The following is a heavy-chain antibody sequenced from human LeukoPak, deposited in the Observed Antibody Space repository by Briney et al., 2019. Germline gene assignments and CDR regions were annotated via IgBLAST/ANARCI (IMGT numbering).Heavy chain of an antibody. V-gene: IGHV3-66*03. CDR1: GFTFSKDD. CDR2: IRDSGET. Sequence: GGSLRLSCAASGFTFSKDDFHWVRQAPGKGLEWVSLIRDSGETFYADSVKGRFTISRDNSKNTMYLQMNRLRVEDTAVYFCARDRAVTQDWVEFDPWGQGTLVTVSS. D-gene: IGHD4-17*01. CDR3: ARDRAVTQDWVEFDP. J-gene: IGHJ5*02.